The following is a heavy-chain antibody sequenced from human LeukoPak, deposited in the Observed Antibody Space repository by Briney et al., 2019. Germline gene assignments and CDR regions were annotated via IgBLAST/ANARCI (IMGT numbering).Heavy chain of an antibody. Sequence: SPTLSLTCTVSGDSISSGDYYSGWLRQPAGKGLEWIGRISRSGSTNYNPSLNSRVTISVDTSKNQFSLKLSSVTAADTAVYFCARGPYSDDSSGAFDIWGQGTMVTVSS. J-gene: IGHJ3*02. V-gene: IGHV4-61*02. CDR2: ISRSGST. D-gene: IGHD3-22*01. CDR1: GDSISSGDYY. CDR3: ARGPYSDDSSGAFDI.